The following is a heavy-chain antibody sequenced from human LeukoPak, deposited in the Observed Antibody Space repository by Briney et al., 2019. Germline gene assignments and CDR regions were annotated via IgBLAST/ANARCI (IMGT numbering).Heavy chain of an antibody. Sequence: PGGSLRLSCAASGFTVSSNYMSWVRQAPEKGLEWVSVIYSGGGTYYAGSVKGRFTTSRDNSKNTLYLQMNSLRAEDTAVYYCARDDGSSPYDYWGQGTLVTVSS. CDR3: ARDDGSSPYDY. CDR1: GFTVSSNY. V-gene: IGHV3-66*02. J-gene: IGHJ4*02. D-gene: IGHD6-6*01. CDR2: IYSGGGT.